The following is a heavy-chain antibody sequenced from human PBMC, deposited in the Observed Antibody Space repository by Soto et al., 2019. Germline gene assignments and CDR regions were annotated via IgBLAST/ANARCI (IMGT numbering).Heavy chain of an antibody. V-gene: IGHV4-39*01. CDR3: ARHLEERRMATTPFDY. CDR1: GGSISGTTYY. D-gene: IGHD3-16*01. Sequence: QLQLQESGPGLVKPSETLSLTCNVSGGSISGTTYYWAWIRQPPGKGPEWIGSIYYSGTTYYKSSLKSGVTISVDASNNKFSLKVSSVTAADTAVYYCARHLEERRMATTPFDYWGQGTLVTVSS. J-gene: IGHJ4*02. CDR2: IYYSGTT.